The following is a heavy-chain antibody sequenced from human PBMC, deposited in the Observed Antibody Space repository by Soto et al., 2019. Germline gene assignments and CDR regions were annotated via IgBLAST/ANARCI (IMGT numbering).Heavy chain of an antibody. Sequence: QVQLVQSGAEVKKPGASVKVSCKASGYTFISNGISWVRQAPGQGLEWMGWISTYNGNTKYAQKYQGRVTMTTDTSTGTAYMELRSLRSDDPAVYYCARDPTPSNSWPYYFDYWGQGTLVTVSS. CDR2: ISTYNGNT. CDR3: ARDPTPSNSWPYYFDY. D-gene: IGHD6-13*01. CDR1: GYTFISNG. V-gene: IGHV1-18*01. J-gene: IGHJ4*02.